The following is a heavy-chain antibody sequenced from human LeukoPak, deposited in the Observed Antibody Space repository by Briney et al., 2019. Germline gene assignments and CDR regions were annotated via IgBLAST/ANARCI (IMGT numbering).Heavy chain of an antibody. CDR3: ARGTSSSWYSPYYFDY. D-gene: IGHD6-13*01. CDR1: GFTSSSYG. J-gene: IGHJ4*02. Sequence: GGSLRLSCAASGFTSSSYGMHWVRQAPGKGLEWVAVIWYDGSNKYYADSVKGRFTISRDNSKNTLYLQMNSLRAEDTAVYYCARGTSSSWYSPYYFDYWGQGTLVTVSS. CDR2: IWYDGSNK. V-gene: IGHV3-33*01.